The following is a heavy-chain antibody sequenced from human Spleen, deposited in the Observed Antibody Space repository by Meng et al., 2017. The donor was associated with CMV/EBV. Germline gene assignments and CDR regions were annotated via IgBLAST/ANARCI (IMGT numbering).Heavy chain of an antibody. D-gene: IGHD2-2*01. CDR3: AGKLGYCSSTSCYPDTPLFDY. CDR1: GYTFTSYD. CDR2: INPYSGGT. J-gene: IGHJ4*02. V-gene: IGHV1-2*02. Sequence: ASVKVSCKTSGYTFTSYDINWVRQATGQGLEWMGWINPYSGGTNYAQKFQGRVTMTRDTSISTAYMDLSRLTSDDTAVYYCAGKLGYCSSTSCYPDTPLFDYWGQGALVTVSS.